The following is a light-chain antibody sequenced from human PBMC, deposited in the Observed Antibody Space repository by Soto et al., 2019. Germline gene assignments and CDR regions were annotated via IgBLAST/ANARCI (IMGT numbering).Light chain of an antibody. J-gene: IGKJ3*01. Sequence: EIVMTQSPATLSVSPGERATLSCRASQSVSSNLAWYQQKPGQAPRLLIYGASTRATGIPARFSGSGSGTEFTLTISSLQSEDFAVYYCQQYNNWPRINTFGPGTKVDIK. CDR3: QQYNNWPRINT. CDR2: GAS. CDR1: QSVSSN. V-gene: IGKV3-15*01.